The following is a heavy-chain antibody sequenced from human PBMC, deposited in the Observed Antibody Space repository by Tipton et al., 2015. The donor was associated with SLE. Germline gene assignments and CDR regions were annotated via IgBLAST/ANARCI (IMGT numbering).Heavy chain of an antibody. Sequence: QLVQSGPEVKKPGSSGKVSCKASGGTFSSYAISWVRQAPGQGLEWMGGIIPIFGTANYAQKFQGRVTITTDESTSPAYMELSSLRSEDTAAYYCARVGYTAMAFDYWGQGTLVTVSS. CDR2: IIPIFGTA. CDR1: GGTFSSYA. D-gene: IGHD5-18*01. CDR3: ARVGYTAMAFDY. V-gene: IGHV1-69*05. J-gene: IGHJ4*02.